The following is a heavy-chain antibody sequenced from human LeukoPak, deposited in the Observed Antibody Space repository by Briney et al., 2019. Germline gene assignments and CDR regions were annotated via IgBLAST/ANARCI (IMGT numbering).Heavy chain of an antibody. CDR3: ARLSSGVDYYGSGSYAVYYMDV. CDR2: FSGRGGST. D-gene: IGHD3-10*01. CDR1: GFTFSDYG. Sequence: GGTLRLSCAASGFTFSDYGMSWVRQAPGKGLEWVSTFSGRGGSTYYADSVKGRVTISRDNSKNTLYLQMNSLRAEDTAVYYCARLSSGVDYYGSGSYAVYYMDVWGKGTTVTISS. J-gene: IGHJ6*03. V-gene: IGHV3-23*01.